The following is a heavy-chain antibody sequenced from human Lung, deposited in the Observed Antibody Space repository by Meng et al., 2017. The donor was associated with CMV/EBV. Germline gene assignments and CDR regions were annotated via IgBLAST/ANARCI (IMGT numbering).Heavy chain of an antibody. V-gene: IGHV3-30*18. Sequence: ASRFTFSSYGMHWVRRAPGKGLEWLAVISNDGGNKHYADSVKGRFTISRDNSKNTLNLQMNSLRPEDTSVYYCAKDLKAYGDYYFDYWGQGILVTVSS. CDR1: RFTFSSYG. CDR2: ISNDGGNK. J-gene: IGHJ4*02. CDR3: AKDLKAYGDYYFDY. D-gene: IGHD4-17*01.